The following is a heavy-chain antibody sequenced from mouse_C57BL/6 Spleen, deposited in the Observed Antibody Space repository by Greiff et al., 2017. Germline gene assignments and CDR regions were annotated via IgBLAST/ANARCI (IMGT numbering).Heavy chain of an antibody. CDR2: IGPGSGST. D-gene: IGHD1-1*01. Sequence: QVQLQQSGAELVKPGASVKISCKASGYTFTDYYINWVKQRPGQGLEWIGKIGPGSGSTYYNEEFKGKATLTADKSSSTAYMQLSSLTSEDSAVYFCARGGLYYYGTYYAMDYWGQGTSVTVSS. CDR3: ARGGLYYYGTYYAMDY. V-gene: IGHV1-77*01. J-gene: IGHJ4*01. CDR1: GYTFTDYY.